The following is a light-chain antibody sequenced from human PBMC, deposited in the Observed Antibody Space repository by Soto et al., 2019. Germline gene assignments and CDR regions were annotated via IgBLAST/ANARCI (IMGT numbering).Light chain of an antibody. CDR2: AVS. CDR1: SSDVGGYNY. V-gene: IGLV2-14*01. CDR3: SSYTTSSTLLYV. J-gene: IGLJ1*01. Sequence: QSALTQPASVSGSPGQSITISCTGTSSDVGGYNYVSWYQQHPGKAPKLMIYAVSNRPSGVSTQFSGSKSGNTASLTISGLQAEDEADYHCSSYTTSSTLLYVFRTGTKVTVL.